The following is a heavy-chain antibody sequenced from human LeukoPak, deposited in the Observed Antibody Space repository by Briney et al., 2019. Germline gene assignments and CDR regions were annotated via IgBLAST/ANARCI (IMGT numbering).Heavy chain of an antibody. D-gene: IGHD5-18*01. CDR1: GFTFSNYW. V-gene: IGHV3-7*01. J-gene: IGHJ4*02. CDR3: ARVRGYSYMARYFDY. CDR2: IRQDGSEK. Sequence: GGSLRLSCAASGFTFSNYWMSWVRQAPGKGLEWVANIRQDGSEKYYVDSMRGRFTISRDNAKNSLYLQMSSLRTEDTAVYYCARVRGYSYMARYFDYWGQGTLVTVSS.